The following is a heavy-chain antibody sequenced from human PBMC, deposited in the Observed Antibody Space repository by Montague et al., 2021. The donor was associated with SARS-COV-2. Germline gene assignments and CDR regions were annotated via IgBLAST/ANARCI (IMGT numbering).Heavy chain of an antibody. CDR2: IHHGGST. D-gene: IGHD3-10*01. Sequence: SETLSLTCAVHGGSFSTYSWNWIRQPPGKGLEWIGEIHHGGSTNYNPSLKSRVTISSDTSKNQFSMKLTSVAAADTAVYYCARLGDEVVSPPILGVGPYYPDDYMDVWGKGTTVTVSS. J-gene: IGHJ6*03. V-gene: IGHV4-34*01. CDR3: ARLGDEVVSPPILGVGPYYPDDYMDV. CDR1: GGSFSTYS.